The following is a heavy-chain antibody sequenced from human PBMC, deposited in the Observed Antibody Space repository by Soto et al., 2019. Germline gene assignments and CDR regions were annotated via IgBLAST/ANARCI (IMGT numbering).Heavy chain of an antibody. J-gene: IGHJ4*02. D-gene: IGHD6-19*01. CDR3: ARIQGTGCLDF. V-gene: IGHV1-18*01. CDR2: VSPYNGDT. CDR1: GYTFTNYG. Sequence: QVQLVQSGAEVKEPGASVRVSCETSGYTFTNYGFNWVRQAPGQGFEWMGWVSPYNGDTNYAQNFQGRVTMSTDTSTGTVYMELRSLKSDDTAVYFWARIQGTGCLDFWGQGTLVIVSS.